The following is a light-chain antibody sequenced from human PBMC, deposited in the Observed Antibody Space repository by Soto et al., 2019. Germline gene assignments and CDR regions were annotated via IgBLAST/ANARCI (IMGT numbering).Light chain of an antibody. Sequence: QSVLTQPASVSGSPGQSITVSCTGTSSDIGTYNYVSWYQQHPGKAPKVIIYEVNNRPSGVSNRFFGSKSGNTASLTISGLQAEDEADYYCASFTTSSTRVFGTGTKLTVL. CDR3: ASFTTSSTRV. CDR2: EVN. J-gene: IGLJ1*01. CDR1: SSDIGTYNY. V-gene: IGLV2-14*01.